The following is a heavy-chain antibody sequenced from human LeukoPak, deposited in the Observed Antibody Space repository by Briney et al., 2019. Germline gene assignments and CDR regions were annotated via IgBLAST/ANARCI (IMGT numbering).Heavy chain of an antibody. Sequence: SVTVSCKASGGTFSSYAISWVRQAPGQGLEWMGRIIPILGIANYAQKFQGRVTITADKSTSTAYMELSSLRSEDTAVYYCARSSTQLNYYDSSGNFDYWGQGTLVTVSS. D-gene: IGHD3-22*01. CDR1: GGTFSSYA. J-gene: IGHJ4*02. CDR3: ARSSTQLNYYDSSGNFDY. V-gene: IGHV1-69*04. CDR2: IIPILGIA.